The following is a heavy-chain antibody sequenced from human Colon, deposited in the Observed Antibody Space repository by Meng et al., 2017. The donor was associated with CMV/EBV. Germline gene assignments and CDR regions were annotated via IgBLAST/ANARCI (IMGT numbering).Heavy chain of an antibody. CDR1: GYSFTSYW. V-gene: IGHV5-51*01. Sequence: KVSCKGSGYSFTSYWIGWVRQMPGKGLEWIGVIYPDDSDTRYSPSFQGQVTISFDKSTTTAHLQWNSLTASDTAMYYCARLQKRTNCLDHWGQGTLVTVS. CDR3: ARLQKRTNCLDH. CDR2: IYPDDSDT. J-gene: IGHJ5*02.